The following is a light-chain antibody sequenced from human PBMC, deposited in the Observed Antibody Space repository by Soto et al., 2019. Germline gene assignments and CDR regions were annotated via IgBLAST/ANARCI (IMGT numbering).Light chain of an antibody. CDR1: QGISNR. CDR3: QNYNSGCS. Sequence: DIPMTLSPSSLAASVGDRVTITCRASQGISNRLAWYQQKPEKAPNLLIYVASTLQSGVPSRFCGSGSGTDFTLSISRLQPEDAATYLCQNYNSGCSFGGGTKVEIK. CDR2: VAS. V-gene: IGKV1-27*01. J-gene: IGKJ4*01.